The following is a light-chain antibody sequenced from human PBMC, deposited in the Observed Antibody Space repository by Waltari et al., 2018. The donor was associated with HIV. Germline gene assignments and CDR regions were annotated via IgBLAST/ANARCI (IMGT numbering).Light chain of an antibody. CDR3: AAWDDSLKGPI. CDR1: SSTLGSNT. J-gene: IGLJ2*01. Sequence: QSVLPQPPSASGTPGQRVTISCSGSSSTLGSNTVNWYQQLPGTAPKLLIYSYNLRPSGVPDRFSGSKSGTSASLAISGLQSEDEADYYCAAWDDSLKGPIFGGGTKVTVL. CDR2: SYN. V-gene: IGLV1-44*01.